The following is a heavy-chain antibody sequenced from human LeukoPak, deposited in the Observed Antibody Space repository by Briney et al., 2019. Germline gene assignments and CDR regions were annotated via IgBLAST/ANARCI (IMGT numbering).Heavy chain of an antibody. CDR3: ARQRISGYSYGPDY. J-gene: IGHJ4*02. CDR1: GYSFTSYR. V-gene: IGHV5-51*01. CDR2: IYPGDSDT. Sequence: GGSLEISCQGSGYSFTSYRIGWVRPLPGKGLEGIGIIYPGDSDTSYSPSFQGQVTISADKSISTAYLQWSSLKASDTAMYYCARQRISGYSYGPDYWGQGTLVTVSS. D-gene: IGHD5-18*01.